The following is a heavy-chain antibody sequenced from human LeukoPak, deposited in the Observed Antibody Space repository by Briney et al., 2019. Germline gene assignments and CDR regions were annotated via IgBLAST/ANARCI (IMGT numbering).Heavy chain of an antibody. Sequence: SETLSLTCTVSGGSISSSSYYWGWIRQPPGKGLEWIGSIYYTRSTYYNPSLKSRVTISVDTSKNQFSLKLTAVTAADTAVYYCARGVTMIVVVIHDWYFDLWGRGTLVTVSS. V-gene: IGHV4-39*01. CDR2: IYYTRST. D-gene: IGHD3-22*01. CDR1: GGSISSSSYY. CDR3: ARGVTMIVVVIHDWYFDL. J-gene: IGHJ2*01.